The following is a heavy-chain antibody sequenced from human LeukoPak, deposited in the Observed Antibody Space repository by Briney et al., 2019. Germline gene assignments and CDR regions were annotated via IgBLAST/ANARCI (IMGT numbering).Heavy chain of an antibody. J-gene: IGHJ5*02. CDR3: ARDQGVTTLGDKDDNWFDP. D-gene: IGHD4-11*01. CDR2: IIPIFGTA. Sequence: GASVKVSCKASGGTFISYAISWVRQAPAQGLEWMGGIIPIFGTANYAQKFQGRVTITADESTSTAYMHLTSLRSEDTAVYDCARDQGVTTLGDKDDNWFDPWGQGTLVTVSS. CDR1: GGTFISYA. V-gene: IGHV1-69*13.